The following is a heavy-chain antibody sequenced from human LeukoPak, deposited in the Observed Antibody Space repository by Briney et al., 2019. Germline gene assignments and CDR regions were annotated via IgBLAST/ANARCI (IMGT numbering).Heavy chain of an antibody. Sequence: GGSLRLSCAASGFNFEDYTMHWVRQVPGKAPEWVCLISWDGEGTYADSVKGRFTISRDNSKNSLFLQMNSLKIEDSALYYCANSRTGYLHWGQGTLVTVSS. CDR2: ISWDGEGT. CDR3: ANSRTGYLH. D-gene: IGHD2-8*02. J-gene: IGHJ4*02. CDR1: GFNFEDYT. V-gene: IGHV3-43*01.